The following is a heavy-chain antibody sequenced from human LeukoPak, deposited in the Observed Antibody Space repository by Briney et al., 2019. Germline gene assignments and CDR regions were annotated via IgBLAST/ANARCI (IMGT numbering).Heavy chain of an antibody. CDR3: ARGHASAAAGGVRYFDL. V-gene: IGHV4-34*01. CDR1: GGSFSGYY. D-gene: IGHD6-13*01. Sequence: SETLSLTCAVYGGSFSGYYWSWIRQPPGKGLEWIGEINHSGSTNYNPSLKSRVTISVDTSKNQFSLKLSSVTAADTAVYYCARGHASAAAGGVRYFDLWGRGTLVTVSS. J-gene: IGHJ2*01. CDR2: INHSGST.